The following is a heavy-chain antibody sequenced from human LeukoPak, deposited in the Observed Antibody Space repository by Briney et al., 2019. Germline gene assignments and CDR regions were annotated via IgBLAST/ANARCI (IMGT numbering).Heavy chain of an antibody. CDR2: IKQDGSEK. D-gene: IGHD3-22*01. V-gene: IGHV3-7*03. CDR1: GFTFSNYW. Sequence: QPGVSLRLSCVASGFTFSNYWMTWVRQAPGKGLEWVANIKQDGSEKYYVDSVKGRFTISRDNAKNSLFLQMNSLRAEDTAVYYCARDLQQDYDSSALDDAFDIWGQGTMVTVSS. CDR3: ARDLQQDYDSSALDDAFDI. J-gene: IGHJ3*02.